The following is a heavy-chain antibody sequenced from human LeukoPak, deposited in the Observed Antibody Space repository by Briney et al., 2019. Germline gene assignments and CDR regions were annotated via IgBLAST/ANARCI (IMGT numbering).Heavy chain of an antibody. D-gene: IGHD3-22*01. CDR2: IYYSGST. J-gene: IGHJ4*02. CDR1: GGSIRSSDYY. Sequence: KSSETLSLTCTVSGGSIRSSDYYWSWIRQPPGKGLEWIGYIYYSGSTNYNPSLKSRVTISVDTSKNQFSLKLSSVTAADTAVYYCARGTSPAWHYYDSSGYYSYFDYWGQGTLVTVSS. V-gene: IGHV4-61*08. CDR3: ARGTSPAWHYYDSSGYYSYFDY.